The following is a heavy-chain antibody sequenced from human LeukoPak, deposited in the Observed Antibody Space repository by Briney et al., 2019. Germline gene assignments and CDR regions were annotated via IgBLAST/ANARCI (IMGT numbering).Heavy chain of an antibody. J-gene: IGHJ6*02. CDR2: INHSGST. Sequence: PSETLSLTCAVYGGSFSGYYWSWIRQPPGKGLEWIGEINHSGSTSYNPSLKSRVTISVDTSKNQFSLKLSSVTAADTAVYYCARGPQYSSGFYYYYYYGMDVWGQGTTVTVSS. V-gene: IGHV4-34*01. CDR1: GGSFSGYY. D-gene: IGHD6-19*01. CDR3: ARGPQYSSGFYYYYYYGMDV.